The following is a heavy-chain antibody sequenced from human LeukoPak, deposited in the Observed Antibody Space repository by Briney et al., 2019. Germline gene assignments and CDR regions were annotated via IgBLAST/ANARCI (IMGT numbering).Heavy chain of an antibody. V-gene: IGHV3-74*01. Sequence: GGSLRLSCAASGFTFSDYWIHWVRQAPGKGLVCVSHINSDGSSATYADSVKGRFTISRDNAKNTVYLQMNSLRAEDTAVYFCARGGVGCFDYWGQGALVTVSS. CDR1: GFTFSDYW. D-gene: IGHD6-19*01. CDR3: ARGGVGCFDY. CDR2: INSDGSSA. J-gene: IGHJ4*02.